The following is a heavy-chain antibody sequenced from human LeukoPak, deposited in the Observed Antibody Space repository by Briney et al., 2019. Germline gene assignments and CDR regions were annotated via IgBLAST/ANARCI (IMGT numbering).Heavy chain of an antibody. J-gene: IGHJ4*02. CDR3: ARDSADYGDYDY. CDR1: GYTFTSYF. D-gene: IGHD4-17*01. CDR2: INPSGGST. Sequence: ASVKVSFKASGYTFTSYFMHWVRQAPGQGLDWMGIINPSGGSTSYAQKFQGRVTMTRDTSTSTVYMELSSLRSEDTAVYYCARDSADYGDYDYWGQGTLVTVSS. V-gene: IGHV1-46*01.